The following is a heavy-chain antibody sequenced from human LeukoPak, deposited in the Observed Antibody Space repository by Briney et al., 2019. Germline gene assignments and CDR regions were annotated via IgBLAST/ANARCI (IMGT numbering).Heavy chain of an antibody. CDR1: GGSISSSSYY. CDR3: ARHSSYYGNFDY. J-gene: IGHJ4*02. V-gene: IGHV4-39*01. CDR2: IYHSGSS. D-gene: IGHD3-10*01. Sequence: PSETLSLTCTVSGGSISSSSYYWGWIRQPPGEWLEWIGSIYHSGSSYYNPSLKSRVTISVDTSKNQFSLKLSSVTAADTAVYYCARHSSYYGNFDYWGQGTLVTVSS.